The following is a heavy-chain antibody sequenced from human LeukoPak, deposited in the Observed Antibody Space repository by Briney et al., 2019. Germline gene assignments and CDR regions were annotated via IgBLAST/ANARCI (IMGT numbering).Heavy chain of an antibody. D-gene: IGHD3-22*01. Sequence: GASVKVSCKASGYTFTGYYIHWVRQAPGQGLEWMGLINPNSGGTNYAQKFQNRVSMTRDTSISTAYMELNSLTSDDTAVYYCTREELSDSSGSAKDYWGQGTLLTVSS. CDR2: INPNSGGT. J-gene: IGHJ4*02. CDR1: GYTFTGYY. CDR3: TREELSDSSGSAKDY. V-gene: IGHV1-2*02.